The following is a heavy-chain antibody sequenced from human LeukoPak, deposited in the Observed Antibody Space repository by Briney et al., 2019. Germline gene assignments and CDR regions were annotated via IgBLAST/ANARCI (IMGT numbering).Heavy chain of an antibody. D-gene: IGHD4-17*01. CDR1: GGSISSSSYY. CDR3: ARHDYGDYNSFDY. CDR2: IYYSGST. J-gene: IGHJ4*02. V-gene: IGHV4-39*01. Sequence: SETLSLTCTVSGGSISSSSYYWGWIRQPPGKGLEWIGSIYYSGSTYYNPPLKGRVTISVDTSKNQFSLKLSSVTAADTAVYYCARHDYGDYNSFDYWGQGTLVTVSS.